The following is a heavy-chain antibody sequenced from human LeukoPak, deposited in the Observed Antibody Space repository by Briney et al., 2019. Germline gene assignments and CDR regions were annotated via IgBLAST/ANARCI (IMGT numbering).Heavy chain of an antibody. V-gene: IGHV4-34*01. Sequence: PSETLSLTCAVYGGSFSGYYWSWIRQPPGKGLEWIGEINHSGSTNYNPSLKSRVTISVDTSKNQFSLKLGSVTAADTAVYYCARLRKGGYNDAFDIWGQGTMVTVSS. CDR1: GGSFSGYY. CDR2: INHSGST. J-gene: IGHJ3*02. D-gene: IGHD3-22*01. CDR3: ARLRKGGYNDAFDI.